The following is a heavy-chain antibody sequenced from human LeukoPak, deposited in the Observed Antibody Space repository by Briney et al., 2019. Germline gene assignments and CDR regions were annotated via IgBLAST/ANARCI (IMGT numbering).Heavy chain of an antibody. V-gene: IGHV3-66*04. Sequence: PGGSLRLSCAASGITVSNSYMSWVRQAPGKGLEWVSIIYSGGTTYYADSVKGRFSIFRDNSKNTVFLQMNSVRAEDTAIYYCTTLQGTSWFAYWGQGTLVTVSS. CDR2: IYSGGTT. CDR1: GITVSNSY. CDR3: TTLQGTSWFAY. J-gene: IGHJ4*02. D-gene: IGHD6-13*01.